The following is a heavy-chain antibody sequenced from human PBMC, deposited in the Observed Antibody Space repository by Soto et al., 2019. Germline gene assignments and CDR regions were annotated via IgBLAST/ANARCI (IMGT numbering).Heavy chain of an antibody. CDR3: ARQTCGGDCYSTLHFDL. Sequence: PGESLKISCKGSGYNFTTYCIGWVRQVPGKGLEWMGLIYPGDSDTRYSPSFQGQVTISADKSISAAYLQWSSLEASDTATYYCARQTCGGDCYSTLHFDLWGQGTLVTVSS. CDR2: IYPGDSDT. D-gene: IGHD2-21*02. J-gene: IGHJ1*01. V-gene: IGHV5-51*01. CDR1: GYNFTTYC.